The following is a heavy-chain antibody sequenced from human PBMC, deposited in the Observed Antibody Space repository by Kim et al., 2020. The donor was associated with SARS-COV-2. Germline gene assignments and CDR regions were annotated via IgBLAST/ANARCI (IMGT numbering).Heavy chain of an antibody. J-gene: IGHJ4*02. Sequence: DSVKGRFTIARDNSKNTLYLQMNSLRAEDTAVYYCAKVGDWTPTPWYFDYWGQGTLVTVSS. D-gene: IGHD3-16*01. V-gene: IGHV3-23*01. CDR3: AKVGDWTPTPWYFDY.